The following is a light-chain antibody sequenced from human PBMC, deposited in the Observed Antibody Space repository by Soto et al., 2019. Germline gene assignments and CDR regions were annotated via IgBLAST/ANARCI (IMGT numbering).Light chain of an antibody. CDR1: QSVSSN. J-gene: IGKJ2*01. V-gene: IGKV3-15*01. CDR2: GAS. CDR3: QQYNNWPPLYT. Sequence: EIVMTQSPATLSVSPGERATLSCRASQSVSSNLAWYQQKPGQAPRLLIYGASTRATAIPARFSGSGSGTEFNLTISSLQSEDFAVYYCQQYNNWPPLYTFGQGTKLEIK.